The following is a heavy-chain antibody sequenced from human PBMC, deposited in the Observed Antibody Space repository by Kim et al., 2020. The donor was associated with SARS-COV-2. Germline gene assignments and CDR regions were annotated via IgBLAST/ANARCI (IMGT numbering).Heavy chain of an antibody. J-gene: IGHJ4*02. V-gene: IGHV3-23*01. CDR3: AKDQRPPWADCSGGSCYSGGSDY. CDR1: GFTFSSYA. Sequence: GGSLRLSCAASGFTFSSYAMSWVRQAPGKGLEWVSAISGSGGSTYYADSVKGRFTISRDNSKNTLYLQMNSLRAEDTAVYYCAKDQRPPWADCSGGSCYSGGSDYWGQGTLVTVSS. D-gene: IGHD2-15*01. CDR2: ISGSGGST.